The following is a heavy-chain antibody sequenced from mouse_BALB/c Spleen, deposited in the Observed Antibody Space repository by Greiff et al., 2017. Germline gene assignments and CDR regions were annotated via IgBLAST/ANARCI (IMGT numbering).Heavy chain of an antibody. Sequence: VQGVESGPGLVAPSQSLSITCTVSGFSLTSYGVHWVRQPPGKGLEWLGVIWAGGSTNYNSALMSRLSISKDNSKSQVFLKMNSLQTDDTAMYYCARDPNWEVAYWGQGTLVTVSA. D-gene: IGHD4-1*01. J-gene: IGHJ3*01. CDR2: IWAGGST. V-gene: IGHV2-9*02. CDR3: ARDPNWEVAY. CDR1: GFSLTSYG.